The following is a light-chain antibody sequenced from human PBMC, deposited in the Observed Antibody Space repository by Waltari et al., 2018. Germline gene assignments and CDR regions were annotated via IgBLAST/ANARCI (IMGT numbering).Light chain of an antibody. CDR1: SANIENNY. V-gene: IGLV1-51*01. CDR3: GTWDSSLSAWV. CDR2: ANN. J-gene: IGLJ3*02. Sequence: SVLTQPPSVSVAPGQKVTISCSGSSANIENNYVSWYHHLPGTAPKVLIYANNKRPSGIPDRFSGSKSGASATLGISGLQTGDEADYYCGTWDSSLSAWVFGGGTKLTVL.